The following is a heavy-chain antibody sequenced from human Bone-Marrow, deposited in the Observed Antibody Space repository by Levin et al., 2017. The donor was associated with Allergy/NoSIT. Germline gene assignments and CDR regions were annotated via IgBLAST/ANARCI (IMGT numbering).Heavy chain of an antibody. CDR2: LYYSGTT. V-gene: IGHV4-59*01. Sequence: TSETLSLTCSVGAGSISNYYWSWIRQSPGKGLEWIGYLYYSGTTKYNPSLKSRVTISLDTFKNQFSLILSSVTAADTAVYYCASTYYLDSSGYYADYWGQGTLVTVSS. CDR1: AGSISNYY. J-gene: IGHJ4*02. D-gene: IGHD3-22*01. CDR3: ASTYYLDSSGYYADY.